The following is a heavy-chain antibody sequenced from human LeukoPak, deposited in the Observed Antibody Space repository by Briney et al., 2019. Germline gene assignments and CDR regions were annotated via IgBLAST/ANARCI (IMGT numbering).Heavy chain of an antibody. CDR3: ARGRDGRDGYSLDY. J-gene: IGHJ4*02. CDR1: RGSFSGYY. V-gene: IGHV4-34*01. CDR2: INHSGST. Sequence: PSETLSLTCAVYRGSFSGYYWNWIRQPPGKGLEWIGEINHSGSTNYNPSLKSRVTISVDTSKNQFSLKLSSVTAADTAVYYCARGRDGRDGYSLDYWGQGTLVTVSS. D-gene: IGHD5-24*01.